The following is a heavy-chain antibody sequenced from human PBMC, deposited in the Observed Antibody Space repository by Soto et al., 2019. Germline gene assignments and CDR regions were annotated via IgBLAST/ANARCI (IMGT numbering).Heavy chain of an antibody. CDR2: FFSSDNT. Sequence: SETLSLTCTVSGVSVNSGSYYWSWIRQPPGKGLEWIGYFFSSDNTKYNPSLKSRLTVSIDTPKNQFSLRLSSVTAADTAVYYCARLTLHHSAETFDYRGPGALVTGSS. CDR1: GVSVNSGSYY. V-gene: IGHV4-61*01. J-gene: IGHJ4*02. CDR3: ARLTLHHSAETFDY.